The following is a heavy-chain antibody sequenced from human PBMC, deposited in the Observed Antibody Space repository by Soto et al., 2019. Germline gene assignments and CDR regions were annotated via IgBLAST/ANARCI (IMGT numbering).Heavy chain of an antibody. Sequence: QVQLVESGGGLVKPGGSLRLSCAASGFTFSDYYMRWIRQAPGKGLEWVSYISSSGSTYYADSVKDRFTISRDNSKNTLYLHTNSLRAEDTVVYYCAGSLELGHAFDIWGQGTMVTISS. CDR1: GFTFSDYY. D-gene: IGHD1-1*01. J-gene: IGHJ3*02. CDR3: AGSLELGHAFDI. V-gene: IGHV3-11*01. CDR2: ISSSGST.